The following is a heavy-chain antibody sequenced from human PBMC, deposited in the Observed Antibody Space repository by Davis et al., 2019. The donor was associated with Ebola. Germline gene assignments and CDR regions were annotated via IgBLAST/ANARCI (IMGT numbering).Heavy chain of an antibody. Sequence: GESLKISCAASGFTFSSYGMHWVRQAPGKGLEWVAVISYDGSNKYYADSVKGRFTISRDNSKNTLYLQMNSLRAEDTAVYYCARERLGDAFDIWGQGTMVTVSS. J-gene: IGHJ3*02. V-gene: IGHV3-30*03. CDR3: ARERLGDAFDI. D-gene: IGHD7-27*01. CDR2: ISYDGSNK. CDR1: GFTFSSYG.